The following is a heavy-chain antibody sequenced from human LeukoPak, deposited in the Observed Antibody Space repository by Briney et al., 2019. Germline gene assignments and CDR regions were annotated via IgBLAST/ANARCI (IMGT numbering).Heavy chain of an antibody. V-gene: IGHV3-21*01. Sequence: GGSLRLSCAASGFTFSIYSINWVRQAPGKGLEWVAAISSSSRDIFYADSVKGRFSISRDNTQNSLSLQMNSLRAEDTAVYYCVREAAATLFDYWGQGTLVTVSS. CDR1: GFTFSIYS. CDR2: ISSSSRDI. D-gene: IGHD1-26*01. J-gene: IGHJ4*02. CDR3: VREAAATLFDY.